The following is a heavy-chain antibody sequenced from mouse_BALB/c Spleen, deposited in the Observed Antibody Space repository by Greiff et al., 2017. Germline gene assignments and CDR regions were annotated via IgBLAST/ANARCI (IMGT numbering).Heavy chain of an antibody. D-gene: IGHD2-10*02. CDR2: ISTYYGDA. CDR3: ARVYGNYRDAMDY. CDR1: GYTFTDYA. J-gene: IGHJ4*01. V-gene: IGHV1S137*01. Sequence: LQESGAELVRPGVSVKISCKGSGYTFTDYAMHWVKQSHAKSLEWIGVISTYYGDASYNQKFKGMATMTVDKSSSTAYMELARLTSEDSAIYYCARVYGNYRDAMDYWGQGTSVTVSS.